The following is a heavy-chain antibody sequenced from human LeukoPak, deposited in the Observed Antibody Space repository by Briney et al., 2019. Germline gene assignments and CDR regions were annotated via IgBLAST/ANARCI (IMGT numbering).Heavy chain of an antibody. J-gene: IGHJ6*03. D-gene: IGHD4-23*01. CDR3: ARRLGGGNSNYMDV. V-gene: IGHV3-30*01. CDR2: ISYDGSNK. Sequence: PGRSLRLSCAASGFTFSSYAMHWVRQAPGKGLEWVAVISYDGSNKYYADSVKGRFTISRDNSKNTLYLQMNSLRAEDTAVNYCARRLGGGNSNYMDVWGKGTTVTVSS. CDR1: GFTFSSYA.